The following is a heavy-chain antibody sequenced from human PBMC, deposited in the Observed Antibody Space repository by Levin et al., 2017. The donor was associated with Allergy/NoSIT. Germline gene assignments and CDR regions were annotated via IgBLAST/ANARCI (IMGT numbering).Heavy chain of an antibody. V-gene: IGHV4-30-2*01. D-gene: IGHD3-10*01. Sequence: SQTLSLTCAVSGGSISSGGYSWSWIRQPPGKGLEWIGYIYHSGSTYYNPSLKSRVTISVDRSKNQFSLKLSSVTAADTAVYYCARQVRGVISPYYMDVWGKGTTVTVSS. CDR2: IYHSGST. CDR3: ARQVRGVISPYYMDV. J-gene: IGHJ6*03. CDR1: GGSISSGGYS.